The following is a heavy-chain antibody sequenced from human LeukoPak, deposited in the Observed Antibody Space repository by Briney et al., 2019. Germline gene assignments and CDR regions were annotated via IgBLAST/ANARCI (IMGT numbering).Heavy chain of an antibody. CDR3: ARWDAYCSGGTCYFGDFAFDI. D-gene: IGHD2-15*01. J-gene: IGHJ3*02. CDR1: GFTFSSYA. CDR2: ISGSGGST. V-gene: IGHV3-23*01. Sequence: PGGSLRLSCAASGFTFSSYAMSWVRQAPGKGLEWVSAISGSGGSTYYADSVKGRFTISRDNSKNTLYLQMNSLRAEDTAVYYCARWDAYCSGGTCYFGDFAFDIWGQGTMVTVSS.